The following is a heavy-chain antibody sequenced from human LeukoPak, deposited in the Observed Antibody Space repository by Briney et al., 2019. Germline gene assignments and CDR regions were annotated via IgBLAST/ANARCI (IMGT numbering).Heavy chain of an antibody. Sequence: ASVKVSCKASGGTFSSYAISWVRQAPGQGLEWMGGIIPIFGTANYAQKFQGRVTITTDESTSTAYMELSSLRSDDTAVYYCARDLAGGGTTGEYFQHWGQGTLVTVSS. CDR1: GGTFSSYA. D-gene: IGHD2-8*02. CDR3: ARDLAGGGTTGEYFQH. J-gene: IGHJ1*01. CDR2: IIPIFGTA. V-gene: IGHV1-69*05.